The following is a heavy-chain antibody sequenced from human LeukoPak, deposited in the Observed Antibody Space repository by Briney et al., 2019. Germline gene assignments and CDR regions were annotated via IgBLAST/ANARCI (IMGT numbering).Heavy chain of an antibody. V-gene: IGHV3-30*18. CDR3: AKPVDTAMANYFDY. D-gene: IGHD5-18*01. CDR1: GFTFSSYG. CDR2: ISYDGSNK. J-gene: IGHJ4*02. Sequence: PGGSLRLSCAASGFTFSSYGMHWVRQAPGKGLEWVAVISYDGSNKYYADSVKGRFTISRDNSKNTLYLQMNSLRAEDTAVYYCAKPVDTAMANYFDYWGQGTLVTVSS.